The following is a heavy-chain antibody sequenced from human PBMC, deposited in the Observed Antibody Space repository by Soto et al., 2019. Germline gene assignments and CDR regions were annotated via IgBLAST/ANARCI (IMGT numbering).Heavy chain of an antibody. Sequence: PSETLSLTCAVYGGSFSGYYWSWIRQPPGKGLEWIGEINHSGSTNYNPSLKSRVTISVDTSKNQFSLKLSSVTAADTAVYYCARHGWQVLPFFDFWGHGSLVTVSS. CDR3: ARHGWQVLPFFDF. D-gene: IGHD2-2*03. V-gene: IGHV4-34*01. CDR1: GGSFSGYY. J-gene: IGHJ4*01. CDR2: INHSGST.